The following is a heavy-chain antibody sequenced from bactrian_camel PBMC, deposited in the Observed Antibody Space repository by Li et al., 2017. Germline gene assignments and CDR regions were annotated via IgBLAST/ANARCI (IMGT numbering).Heavy chain of an antibody. CDR3: AKPGGGSWFWEIHY. CDR2: TNKAGYSP. D-gene: IGHD2*01. Sequence: PGGSLRLSCAGSGFTFYYYDMSWVRQAPGKGLERVSSTNKAGYSPYYADSVKGRFTVSRDNAKNTVYLQMNGLKSEDTAMYYCAKPGGGSWFWEIHYWGQGTQVTVS. CDR1: GFTFYYYD. V-gene: IGHV3S36*01. J-gene: IGHJ4*01.